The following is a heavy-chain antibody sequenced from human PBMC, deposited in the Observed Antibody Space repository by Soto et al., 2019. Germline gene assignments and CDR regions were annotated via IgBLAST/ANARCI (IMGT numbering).Heavy chain of an antibody. Sequence: QVHLVQSGVEVKTPGASVKVSCQASGYTFFTYDISWVRQAPGQGLEWMGWISTYSGDTKYAQKFQGRVTMTTDTSTTTAYLELRSPRSDDTAVYYCARHHGPTTSENGFAPWGQATLVTVSS. CDR3: ARHHGPTTSENGFAP. D-gene: IGHD5-12*01. V-gene: IGHV1-18*01. CDR1: GYTFFTYD. CDR2: ISTYSGDT. J-gene: IGHJ5*02.